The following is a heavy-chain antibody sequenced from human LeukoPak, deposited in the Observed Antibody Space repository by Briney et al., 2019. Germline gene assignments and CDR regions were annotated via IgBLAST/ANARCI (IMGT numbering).Heavy chain of an antibody. CDR2: IYTSGST. Sequence: SETLSLTCAVSGGSISSGSYYWSWIRQPPGKGLEWIGRIYTSGSTNYNPPLKSRVTISVDTSKNQFSLKLSSVTAADTAVYYCAIDYYDSSGHGDYWGQGTLVTVS. CDR1: GGSISSGSYY. J-gene: IGHJ4*02. D-gene: IGHD3-22*01. CDR3: AIDYYDSSGHGDY. V-gene: IGHV4-61*02.